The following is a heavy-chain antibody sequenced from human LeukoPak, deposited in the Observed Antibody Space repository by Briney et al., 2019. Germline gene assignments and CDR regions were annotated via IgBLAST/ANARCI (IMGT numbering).Heavy chain of an antibody. Sequence: GGSLRLSCAASGFTVSSNYMSWVRQAPGKGLEWVGRIKSKTDGGTTDYAAPVKGRFTISRDDSKNTLYLQMNSLKTEDTAVYYCTTDRGYYYGSGSYSGYWGQGTLVTVSS. J-gene: IGHJ4*02. CDR3: TTDRGYYYGSGSYSGY. D-gene: IGHD3-10*01. V-gene: IGHV3-15*01. CDR2: IKSKTDGGTT. CDR1: GFTVSSNY.